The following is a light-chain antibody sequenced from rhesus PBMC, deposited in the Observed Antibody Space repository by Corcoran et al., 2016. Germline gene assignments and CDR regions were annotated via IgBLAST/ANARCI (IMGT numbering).Light chain of an antibody. V-gene: IGKV1-69*01. CDR2: RAS. Sequence: DIQMTQSPSSLSASVGDRVTITCRASQGIRLSLAWYQQKPGTAPKLLIYRASILETGVPSRFSGSGSGTAFTLTIISLQPEDIATYFCQQHDYLPLTFGGGTTVEL. J-gene: IGKJ4*01. CDR1: QGIRLS. CDR3: QQHDYLPLT.